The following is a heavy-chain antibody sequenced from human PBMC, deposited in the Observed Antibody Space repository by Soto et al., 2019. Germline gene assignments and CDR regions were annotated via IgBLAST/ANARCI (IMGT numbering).Heavy chain of an antibody. J-gene: IGHJ4*02. CDR2: NFHSGST. CDR3: AHRPIVGAAM. D-gene: IGHD1-26*01. Sequence: QVQLQESGPGLVKPSGTLSLTCAVFGGSISNSNWWTWVRQPPGKGLDWIGENFHSGSTNYNSSLMGRVTISVDKANNQFSLKLSSVTAAETAVYYCAHRPIVGAAMWGQGPLVTVSS. CDR1: GGSISNSNW. V-gene: IGHV4-4*02.